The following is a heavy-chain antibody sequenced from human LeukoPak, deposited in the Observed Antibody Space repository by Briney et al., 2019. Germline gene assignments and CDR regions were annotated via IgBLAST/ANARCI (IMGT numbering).Heavy chain of an antibody. V-gene: IGHV5-51*01. Sequence: GESLKISCQGSGYNFASYWIVWVRQMPGKGLEWMGIIYPGDSHTRYSPSFQGQATISADTSISTAYLHWSSLQASDTAMYYCAKFHATRYGDPWGRGTLVTVSS. CDR3: AKFHATRYGDP. CDR1: GYNFASYW. CDR2: IYPGDSHT. J-gene: IGHJ5*02. D-gene: IGHD1-1*01.